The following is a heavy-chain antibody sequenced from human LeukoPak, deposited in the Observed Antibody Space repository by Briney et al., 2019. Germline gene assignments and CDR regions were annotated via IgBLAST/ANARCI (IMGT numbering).Heavy chain of an antibody. Sequence: GGSLRLSCAASGFTFSSYAMHWVRQAPGKGLEWVAAISYDGNNKYYADSVKGRFTISRDNSKNTLFLQIHSLRAEDTALYYCTTDISLFDYWGQGTLVTVSS. CDR2: ISYDGNNK. CDR3: TTDISLFDY. D-gene: IGHD3-3*02. J-gene: IGHJ4*02. CDR1: GFTFSSYA. V-gene: IGHV3-30*04.